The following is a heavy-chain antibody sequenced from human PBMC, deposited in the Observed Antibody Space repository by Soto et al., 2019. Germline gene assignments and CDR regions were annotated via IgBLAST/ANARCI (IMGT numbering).Heavy chain of an antibody. V-gene: IGHV4-34*01. J-gene: IGHJ6*03. CDR1: GGSFNGYY. CDR2: INHSGST. D-gene: IGHD2-2*01. Sequence: PSETLSLTCAVYGGSFNGYYWSWIRQPPGKGLEWIGEINHSGSTNYNPSLKSRVTISVDTSKNQFSLKLSSVTAADTAVYYCARVEDCSSTSCYEGSYYYYYMDVWGKGTTVTVSS. CDR3: ARVEDCSSTSCYEGSYYYYYMDV.